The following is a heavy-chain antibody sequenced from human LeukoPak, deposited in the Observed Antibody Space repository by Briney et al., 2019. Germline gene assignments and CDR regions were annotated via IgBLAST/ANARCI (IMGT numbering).Heavy chain of an antibody. D-gene: IGHD6-19*01. CDR2: ISAYNGNT. CDR1: GYTFTSYG. V-gene: IGHV1-18*01. J-gene: IGHJ3*02. CDR3: ARDTPIAVAGVDNAFDI. Sequence: ASVKVSCKASGYTFTSYGISWVRQAPGQGLEWMGWISAYNGNTNYAQKLQSRVTMTTDTSTSTAYMELRSLRSDDTAVYYCARDTPIAVAGVDNAFDIWGQGTMVTVSS.